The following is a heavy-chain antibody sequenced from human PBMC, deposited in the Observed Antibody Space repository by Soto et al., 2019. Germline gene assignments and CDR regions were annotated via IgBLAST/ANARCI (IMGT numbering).Heavy chain of an antibody. V-gene: IGHV4-30-2*01. D-gene: IGHD3-10*01. CDR1: GGSISSGGYS. CDR2: IYHSGST. CDR3: ARGPGYGSGRLDYGMDV. J-gene: IGHJ6*02. Sequence: QLQLQESGSGLVKPSQTLSLTCAVSGGSISSGGYSWSWIRQPPGKGLEWIGYIYHSGSTYYNPSLKSRVTISVDRSKNQFPLKLSSVTAADTAVYYCARGPGYGSGRLDYGMDVWGQGTTVTVSS.